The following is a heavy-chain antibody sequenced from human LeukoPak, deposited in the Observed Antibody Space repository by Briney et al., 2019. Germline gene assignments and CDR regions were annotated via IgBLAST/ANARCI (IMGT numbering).Heavy chain of an antibody. J-gene: IGHJ3*02. CDR1: GFIFSNYA. CDR3: AVIVVVTASTAFDI. D-gene: IGHD2-21*02. CDR2: ISYDGSNK. Sequence: PGRSLRLSCAASGFIFSNYAMHWVRQAPGKGLEWVAVISYDGSNKYYADSVRGRFATSRDNSKNTLYLQMNSLRAEDTAVYYCAVIVVVTASTAFDIWGQGTMVTVSS. V-gene: IGHV3-30*09.